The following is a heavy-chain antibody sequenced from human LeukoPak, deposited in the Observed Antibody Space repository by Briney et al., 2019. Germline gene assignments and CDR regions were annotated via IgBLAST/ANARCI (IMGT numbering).Heavy chain of an antibody. D-gene: IGHD1-26*01. CDR1: GYTFTGYY. V-gene: IGHV1-2*06. Sequence: ASVKVSCKASGYTFTGYYMHWVRQAPGQGLEWMGRINPNSGGTNYAQKFQGRVTMTRDTSISTAYMELSRLRSDDTAVYYCAREGGSYYYYYYYMDVWGKGTTVTVSS. CDR2: INPNSGGT. CDR3: AREGGSYYYYYYYMDV. J-gene: IGHJ6*03.